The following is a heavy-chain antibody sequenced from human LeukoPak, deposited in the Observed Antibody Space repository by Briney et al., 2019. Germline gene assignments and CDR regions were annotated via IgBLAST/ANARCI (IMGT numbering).Heavy chain of an antibody. CDR2: ISRTSESI. V-gene: IGHV3-21*04. J-gene: IGHJ4*02. CDR1: GFTFNTYS. CDR3: AKLGDILTGYPYYFDY. D-gene: IGHD3-9*01. Sequence: GGSLRLSCAASGFTFNTYSMSWVRQAPGKGLEWVSIISRTSESIFYADSVKGRFTISRDNSKNTLYLQMNSLRAEDRAVYYCAKLGDILTGYPYYFDYWGQGTLVTVSS.